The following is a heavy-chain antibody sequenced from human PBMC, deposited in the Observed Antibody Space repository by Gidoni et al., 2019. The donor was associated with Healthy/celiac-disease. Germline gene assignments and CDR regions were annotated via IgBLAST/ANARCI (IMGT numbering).Heavy chain of an antibody. Sequence: QVQLVQSGAEVKKPGPSVKVSCKASGGTFSSYTISWVRQAPGQGLEWMGRIIPILGIANYAQKFQGRVTITADKSTSTAYMELSSLRSEDTAVYYCAVGGDPYYYYYGMDVWGQGTTVTVSS. D-gene: IGHD2-21*02. J-gene: IGHJ6*02. CDR2: IIPILGIA. CDR1: GGTFSSYT. CDR3: AVGGDPYYYYYGMDV. V-gene: IGHV1-69*02.